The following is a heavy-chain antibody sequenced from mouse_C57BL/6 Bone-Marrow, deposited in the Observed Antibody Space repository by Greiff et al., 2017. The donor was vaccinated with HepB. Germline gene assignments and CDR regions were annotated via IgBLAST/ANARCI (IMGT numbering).Heavy chain of an antibody. CDR1: GYTFTSYG. CDR2: IYPRSGNT. J-gene: IGHJ3*01. Sequence: VQLQQSGAELARPGASVKLSCKASGYTFTSYGISWVKQRTGQGLEWIGEIYPRSGNTYYNEKFKGKATLTADKSSSTAYMELRSLTSEGSAVYFCARWPLYYYGSSPFAYWGQGTLVTVSA. CDR3: ARWPLYYYGSSPFAY. D-gene: IGHD1-1*01. V-gene: IGHV1-81*01.